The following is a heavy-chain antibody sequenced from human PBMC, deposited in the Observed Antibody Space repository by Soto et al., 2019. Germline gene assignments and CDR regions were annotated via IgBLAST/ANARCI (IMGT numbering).Heavy chain of an antibody. J-gene: IGHJ5*02. Sequence: CKASGYTCTGYYMHWVRQAPGQGLEWMGWINPNSVGTNYAQKFQVWVTMTRDTSISTAYMELSRLRSDDTAVYYCARDSLDISISRRAHYDYVWDKNWFDXWGQGTLVTVSX. CDR1: GYTCTGYY. CDR3: ARDSLDISISRRAHYDYVWDKNWFDX. CDR2: INPNSVGT. D-gene: IGHD3-16*01. V-gene: IGHV1-2*04.